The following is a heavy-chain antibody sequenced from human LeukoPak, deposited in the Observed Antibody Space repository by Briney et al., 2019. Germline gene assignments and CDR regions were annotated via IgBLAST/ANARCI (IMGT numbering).Heavy chain of an antibody. V-gene: IGHV1-8*01. CDR1: GYTFTSYD. CDR2: MNPNSGNT. J-gene: IGHJ4*02. D-gene: IGHD3-22*01. Sequence: ASVKVSCKASGYTFTSYDINWVRQATGQGLEWMGWMNPNSGNTGYAQKFQGRVTMTRNTSISTAYMELSSLRSEDTAVYCCARVRRYYYDSSGYYPYYFDYWGQGTLVTVSS. CDR3: ARVRRYYYDSSGYYPYYFDY.